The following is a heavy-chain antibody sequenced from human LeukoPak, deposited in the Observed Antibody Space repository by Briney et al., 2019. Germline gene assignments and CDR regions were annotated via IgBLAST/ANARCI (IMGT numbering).Heavy chain of an antibody. CDR2: INAGNGNT. V-gene: IGHV1-3*01. J-gene: IGHJ4*02. Sequence: ASVKVSCKASGYTFTGYYMHWVRQAPGQRLEWMGWINAGNGNTKYSQKFQGRVTITRDTSASTAYMELSSLRSEDTAVYYCARDLRVGGYSYGLGYWGQGTLVTVSS. D-gene: IGHD5-18*01. CDR3: ARDLRVGGYSYGLGY. CDR1: GYTFTGYY.